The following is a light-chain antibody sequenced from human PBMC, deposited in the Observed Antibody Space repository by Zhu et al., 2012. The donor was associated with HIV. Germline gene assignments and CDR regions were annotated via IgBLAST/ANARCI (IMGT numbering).Light chain of an antibody. J-gene: IGKJ2*03. Sequence: EIVLTQSPGTLSLSPGERATLSCRASQSVFSTYLAWYQQEPGQAPRLLIYGAFRRATGIPDRFSGSGSGTDFTLTISRLEPEDFAVYYCQQYGNSPYSFGQGTKLEI. V-gene: IGKV3-20*01. CDR2: GAF. CDR1: QSVFSTY. CDR3: QQYGNSPYS.